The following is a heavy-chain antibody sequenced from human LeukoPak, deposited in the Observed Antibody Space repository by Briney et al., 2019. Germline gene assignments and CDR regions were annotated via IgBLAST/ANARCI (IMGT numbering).Heavy chain of an antibody. D-gene: IGHD1-26*01. J-gene: IGHJ5*02. CDR3: ARDRIAKLGGSYRYNCFDP. CDR1: GYSFNSYG. CDR2: VSAYNGFT. Sequence: ASVKVSCKASGYSFNSYGIHWVRQAPGQGLEWMGWVSAYNGFTNYAEKFQGRVTMTTDTSTGTAYMELRSLTSDDTALHYCARDRIAKLGGSYRYNCFDPWGQGTLVTVSS. V-gene: IGHV1-18*04.